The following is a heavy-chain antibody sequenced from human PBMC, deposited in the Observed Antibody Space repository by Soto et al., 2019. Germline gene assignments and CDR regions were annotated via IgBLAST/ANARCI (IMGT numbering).Heavy chain of an antibody. J-gene: IGHJ4*02. CDR3: ARGATRIQLWPFDY. Sequence: QVQLQQWGAGLLKPSETLSLTCAVYGDSFSGYYWSWIRQSPRKGLEWIGQINHSGSTNYHPSINSRVTISVDTSKNQFSLSLSSVTAADTAVYYCARGATRIQLWPFDYWGQGTLVTVSS. V-gene: IGHV4-34*01. D-gene: IGHD5-18*01. CDR2: INHSGST. CDR1: GDSFSGYY.